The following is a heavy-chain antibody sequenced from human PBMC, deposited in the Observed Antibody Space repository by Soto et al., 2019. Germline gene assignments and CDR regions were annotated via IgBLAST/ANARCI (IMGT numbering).Heavy chain of an antibody. D-gene: IGHD3-9*01. CDR2: IKQDGSEK. J-gene: IGHJ4*01. CDR1: GFTFSSFW. CDR3: ATLRYFDSLLPGFDY. Sequence: GGSLRLSCAASGFTFSSFWMTWVRQAPGKGLEWVANIKQDGSEKYYVDSVKGRFIISRDNAENSLFLQMNSLTAEDTAVYYCATLRYFDSLLPGFDYWGHGTLVTVSS. V-gene: IGHV3-7*01.